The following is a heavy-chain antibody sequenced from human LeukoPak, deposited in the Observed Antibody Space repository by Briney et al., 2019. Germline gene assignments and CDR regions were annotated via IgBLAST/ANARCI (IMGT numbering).Heavy chain of an antibody. CDR3: ARVEWELPGPFDY. CDR1: GFTFRSYW. Sequence: GGSLRLSCAASGFTFRSYWMSWVRQAPGKGLAGVANIKQDGSEKYYVDSVKGRFTISRDNAKNSLYLQMNSLRAEDTAVYYCARVEWELPGPFDYWGQGTLVTASS. V-gene: IGHV3-7*03. J-gene: IGHJ4*02. CDR2: IKQDGSEK. D-gene: IGHD1-26*01.